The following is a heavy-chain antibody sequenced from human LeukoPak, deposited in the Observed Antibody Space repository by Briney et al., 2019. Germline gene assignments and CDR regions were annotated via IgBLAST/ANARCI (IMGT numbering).Heavy chain of an antibody. V-gene: IGHV4-59*08. J-gene: IGHJ3*02. D-gene: IGHD2-15*01. CDR3: VRHLSAGRPAFDI. CDR1: GGSINSYY. CDR2: IYYSGST. Sequence: PSETLSLTCTVSGGSINSYYWSWIRQPPGKGLEWIGYIYYSGSTNYNPSLKSRVTISVDTSNNKFSLKLTSLTAADTAVYYCVRHLSAGRPAFDIWGQGTMVTVPS.